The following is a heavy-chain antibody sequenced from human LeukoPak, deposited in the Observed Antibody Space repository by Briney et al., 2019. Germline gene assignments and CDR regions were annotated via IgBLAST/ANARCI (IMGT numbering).Heavy chain of an antibody. CDR3: ARGRDGYSRQGPGHDY. D-gene: IGHD6-13*01. V-gene: IGHV3-21*01. CDR1: GFTFSSYS. J-gene: IGHJ4*02. CDR2: ISSSSSYI. Sequence: PGGSLRLSCAASGFTFSSYSMNWVRQAPGKGLEWVSSISSSSSYIYYADSVKGRFTISRDNAKNSLYLQMNSLRAEDTAVYYCARGRDGYSRQGPGHDYWGQGTLVTVSS.